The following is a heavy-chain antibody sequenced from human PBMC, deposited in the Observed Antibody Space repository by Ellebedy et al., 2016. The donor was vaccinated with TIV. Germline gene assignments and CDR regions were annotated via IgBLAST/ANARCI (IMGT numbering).Heavy chain of an antibody. CDR1: GFTFSSYC. J-gene: IGHJ4*02. CDR3: ARDRIVGATYFDY. Sequence: GESLKISCAASGFTFSSYCMSWVRQAPGKGLEWVAILKQDGSEIYYVDSVKGRFTISRDNAKNSLYLQMNSLRAEDTAVYYCARDRIVGATYFDYWGQGTLVTVSS. V-gene: IGHV3-7*01. D-gene: IGHD1-26*01. CDR2: LKQDGSEI.